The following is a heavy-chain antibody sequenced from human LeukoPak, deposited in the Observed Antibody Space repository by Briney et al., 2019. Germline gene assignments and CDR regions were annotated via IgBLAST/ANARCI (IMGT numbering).Heavy chain of an antibody. Sequence: PSETLSVTCTVSGGSISSYYWSWIRQPAGKGLEWIGRIYSSGSTNYNPSLKSRVSMSVDTSKNQFSLKLTSVSAADTAVYYCAREQQWLVPEFDYWGQGTLVTV. D-gene: IGHD6-19*01. J-gene: IGHJ4*02. CDR2: IYSSGST. CDR3: AREQQWLVPEFDY. V-gene: IGHV4-4*07. CDR1: GGSISSYY.